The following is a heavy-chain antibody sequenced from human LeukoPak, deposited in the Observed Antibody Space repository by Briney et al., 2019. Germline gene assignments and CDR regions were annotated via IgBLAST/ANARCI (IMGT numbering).Heavy chain of an antibody. CDR1: GGTFSSYA. CDR3: AEKDEYFQH. V-gene: IGHV1-69*04. J-gene: IGHJ1*01. Sequence: GASVKVSCKASGGTFSSYAISWVRQAPGQGLEWMGRIILILGIANYAQKFQGRVTITADKSTSTAYMELSSLRSEDTAVYYCAEKDEYFQHWGQGTLVTVSS. CDR2: IILILGIA.